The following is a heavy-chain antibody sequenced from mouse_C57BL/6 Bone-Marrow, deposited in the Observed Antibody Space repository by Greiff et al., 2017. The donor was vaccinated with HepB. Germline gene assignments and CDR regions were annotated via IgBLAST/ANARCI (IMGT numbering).Heavy chain of an antibody. J-gene: IGHJ4*01. Sequence: EVQVVESGGGLVKPGGSLKLSCAASGFTFSSYAMSWVRQTPEKRLEWVATISDGGSYTYYPDNVKGRFTISRDNAKNNLYLQMSHLKSEDTAMYYCARDLDAMDYWGQGTSVTVSS. CDR2: ISDGGSYT. CDR3: ARDLDAMDY. CDR1: GFTFSSYA. V-gene: IGHV5-4*01.